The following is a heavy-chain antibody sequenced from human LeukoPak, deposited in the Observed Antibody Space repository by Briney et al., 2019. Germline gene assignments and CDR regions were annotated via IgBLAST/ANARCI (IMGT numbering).Heavy chain of an antibody. CDR2: ISGSGGST. V-gene: IGHV3-23*01. J-gene: IGHJ4*02. CDR3: AKGNSIYYCDSSGYYPD. CDR1: GFTFSSYA. Sequence: GGSLRLSCAASGFTFSSYAMSWVRQAPGKGLEWVSAISGSGGSTYYADSVKGRFTISRDNSKNTLYLQMNSLRAEDTAVYYCAKGNSIYYCDSSGYYPDWGQGTLVTVSS. D-gene: IGHD3-22*01.